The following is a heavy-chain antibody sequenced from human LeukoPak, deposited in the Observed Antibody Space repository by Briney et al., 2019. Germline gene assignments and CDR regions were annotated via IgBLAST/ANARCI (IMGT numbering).Heavy chain of an antibody. Sequence: PGGSLRLSCAASGFTFSSYSMNWVRQAPGKGLEWVSSISSSSSYIYYADSVKGRFTISRDNAKNSLYLQMNSLRAEDTAVYYCARVVDYDSSGYPRINDAFDIWGQGTMVTVSS. V-gene: IGHV3-21*01. CDR2: ISSSSSYI. CDR3: ARVVDYDSSGYPRINDAFDI. D-gene: IGHD3-22*01. CDR1: GFTFSSYS. J-gene: IGHJ3*02.